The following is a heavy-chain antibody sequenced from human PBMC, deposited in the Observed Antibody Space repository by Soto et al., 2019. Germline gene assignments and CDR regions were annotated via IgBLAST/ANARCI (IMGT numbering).Heavy chain of an antibody. CDR1: GYTFTNYA. CDR2: INAGNGNT. Sequence: QVQLVQSGAEEKKPGASVKVSCKASGYTFTNYAMDWVRQAPGQRLEWMGWINAGNGNTKYSQNFQGRVTITRDTPASTAYMELSSLRFEDTAVYYCARGKGYNWNHGWFDPWGQGTLVTVSS. J-gene: IGHJ5*02. CDR3: ARGKGYNWNHGWFDP. D-gene: IGHD1-20*01. V-gene: IGHV1-3*05.